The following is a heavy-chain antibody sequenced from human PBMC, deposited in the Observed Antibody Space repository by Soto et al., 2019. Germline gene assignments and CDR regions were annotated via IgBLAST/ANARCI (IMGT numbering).Heavy chain of an antibody. CDR2: ISSSGSTI. J-gene: IGHJ4*02. CDR1: GFTFSDYY. CDR3: ARVLRDYIWGSYRYTITHFDY. Sequence: QVQLVESGGGLVKPGGSLRLSCAASGFTFSDYYMSWIRQAPGKGLEWVSYISSSGSTIYYADSVKGRFTISRDNAKXXXXXXXXXXXXXXXXXXXXARVLRDYIWGSYRYTITHFDYWGQGTLVTVSS. V-gene: IGHV3-11*01. D-gene: IGHD3-16*02.